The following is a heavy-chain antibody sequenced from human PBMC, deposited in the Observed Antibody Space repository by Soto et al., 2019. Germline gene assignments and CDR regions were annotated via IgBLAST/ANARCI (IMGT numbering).Heavy chain of an antibody. CDR3: AHGAAAGRLVGFQH. D-gene: IGHD6-13*01. Sequence: GATLVNPTQTLTLTCTFSGFSLSTSGVGVGWIRQPPGKALEGLALIYWNDDKRYSPSLKSRLTITKDPSKNQVVLTMTNMDPVDTATYYCAHGAAAGRLVGFQHWGQGTLVTVSS. CDR1: GFSLSTSGVG. J-gene: IGHJ1*01. CDR2: IYWNDDK. V-gene: IGHV2-5*01.